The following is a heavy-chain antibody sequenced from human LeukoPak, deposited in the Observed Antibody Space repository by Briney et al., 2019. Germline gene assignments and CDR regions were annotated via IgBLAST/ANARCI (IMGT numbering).Heavy chain of an antibody. Sequence: EASVKVSCKASGYTFTGYYMHWVRQAPGQGLEWMGWINPNSGGTNYAQKSQGRVTMTRDTSISTAYMELSRLRPDDTAVYYCASYYDFKNWFDPWGQGTLVTVSS. D-gene: IGHD3-3*01. V-gene: IGHV1-2*02. CDR1: GYTFTGYY. CDR2: INPNSGGT. J-gene: IGHJ5*02. CDR3: ASYYDFKNWFDP.